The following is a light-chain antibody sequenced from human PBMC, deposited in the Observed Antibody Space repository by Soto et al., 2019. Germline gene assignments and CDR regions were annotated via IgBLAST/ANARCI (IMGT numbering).Light chain of an antibody. Sequence: QSALTQPASVSGSPGQSITISCTGTSSDVGSYNLVSWYQQHPGKAPKLMIYEGSKRPSGVSNRFSGSKSGNTASLTISGLQADDEADYYCCSYAGSSTDVFGTGTKVTVL. CDR1: SSDVGSYNL. J-gene: IGLJ1*01. CDR2: EGS. CDR3: CSYAGSSTDV. V-gene: IGLV2-23*01.